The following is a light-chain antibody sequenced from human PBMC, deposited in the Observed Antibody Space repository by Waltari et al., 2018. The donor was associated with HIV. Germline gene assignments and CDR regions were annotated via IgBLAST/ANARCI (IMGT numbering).Light chain of an antibody. CDR1: SGDGHNYNY. CDR2: EVT. CDR3: SSYTSLTTLV. J-gene: IGLJ3*02. V-gene: IGLV2-14*01. Sequence: QSALTQPASLSGSPGQSITSSCTGSSGDGHNYNYVSWYQQHPGKAPKLIIYEVTKRPAGVSSRFSGSKSGNTASLTISGLQPDDEAHYYCSSYTSLTTLVFGGGTKVTVL.